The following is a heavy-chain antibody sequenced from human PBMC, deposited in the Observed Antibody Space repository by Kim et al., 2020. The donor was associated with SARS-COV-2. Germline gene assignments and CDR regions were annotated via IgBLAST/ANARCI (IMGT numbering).Heavy chain of an antibody. D-gene: IGHD1-26*01. V-gene: IGHV5-10-1*01. CDR1: GYSFTSYW. J-gene: IGHJ6*02. Sequence: GASLKISCKASGYSFTSYWMNWVRQMPGKGLEWMGRIDPSDSFSHYSPSLQGHVTISADKSINTAYLQWSSLKASDTAIYYCARRSIVGASFGHYYGMDVWGQGTTVTVSS. CDR2: IDPSDSFS. CDR3: ARRSIVGASFGHYYGMDV.